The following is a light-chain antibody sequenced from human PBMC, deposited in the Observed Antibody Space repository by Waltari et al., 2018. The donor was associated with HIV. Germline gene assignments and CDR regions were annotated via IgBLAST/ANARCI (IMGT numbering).Light chain of an antibody. J-gene: IGLJ3*02. V-gene: IGLV6-57*03. Sequence: LMPTQPHSVSPSPAKTVPISCTRSRGSIASDYEHWYQQRPGSAPTAVIYEHNQRASGVPDRFSGSVDSSSNSASLTISGLKTEDEADYYCQSSYTNNQVFGGGTKLTVL. CDR2: EHN. CDR1: RGSIASDY. CDR3: QSSYTNNQV.